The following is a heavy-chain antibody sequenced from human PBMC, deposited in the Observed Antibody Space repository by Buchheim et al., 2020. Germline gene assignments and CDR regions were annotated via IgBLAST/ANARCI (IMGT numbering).Heavy chain of an antibody. D-gene: IGHD1/OR15-1a*01. CDR2: IYSDGTN. CDR3: AKQFDS. J-gene: IGHJ4*02. CDR1: GGSISGVSDY. Sequence: QVQLQESGPGLVNPSQTLSLTCTVSGGSISGVSDYWSCVRPPAGKGLEWIGRIYSDGTNNNHPSLEGRVTMSLDTAQDQLSLELRSVTATDTAVYYCAKQFDSWGQGIL. V-gene: IGHV4-61*02.